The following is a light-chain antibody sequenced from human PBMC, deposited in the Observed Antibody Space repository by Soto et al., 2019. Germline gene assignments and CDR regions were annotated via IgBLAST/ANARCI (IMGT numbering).Light chain of an antibody. V-gene: IGKV3-20*01. J-gene: IGKJ3*01. Sequence: EIVLTQSPGTLSLSPGERATLSCRASQSINNRYLAWYQQKPGQAPRLLIYGASSGATGIPDRFIGSGSGTDFTLTISRLEPEDFAVYYCQQFGSSPGFTFGPGTKVDIK. CDR3: QQFGSSPGFT. CDR2: GAS. CDR1: QSINNRY.